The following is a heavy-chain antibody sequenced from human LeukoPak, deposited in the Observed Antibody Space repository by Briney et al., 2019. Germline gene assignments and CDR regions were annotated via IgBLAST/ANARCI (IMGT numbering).Heavy chain of an antibody. V-gene: IGHV4-30-4*01. CDR2: ISYSGTT. CDR3: VRESRIRWLPLDY. J-gene: IGHJ4*02. CDR1: GGSISSGDYY. D-gene: IGHD3-22*01. Sequence: ASETLSLTCTVSGGSISSGDYYWSWIRQPPGKGLEWIGYISYSGTTYYIRSLKSRLTMSLDTSKKQFSLRLSSATAADTAVYYCVRESRIRWLPLDYWGQGTPVTVSS.